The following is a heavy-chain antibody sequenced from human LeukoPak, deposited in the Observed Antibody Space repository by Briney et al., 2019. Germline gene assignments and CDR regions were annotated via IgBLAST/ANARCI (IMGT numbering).Heavy chain of an antibody. Sequence: ASVKVSCKASGYTFTSYGISWVRQAPGQGLEWMGWISAYNGNTNYAQKLQGRVTMTTDTSTSTAYVELRSLRSDDTAVYYCARMGSGSSAWFDPWGQGTLVTVSS. V-gene: IGHV1-18*01. CDR3: ARMGSGSSAWFDP. CDR2: ISAYNGNT. CDR1: GYTFTSYG. D-gene: IGHD3-10*01. J-gene: IGHJ5*02.